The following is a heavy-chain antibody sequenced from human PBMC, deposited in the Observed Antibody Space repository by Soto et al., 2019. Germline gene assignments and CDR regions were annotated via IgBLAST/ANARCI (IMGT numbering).Heavy chain of an antibody. CDR1: GYTFTSYY. CDR2: INPSNST. V-gene: IGHV1-46*03. CDR3: ATVYCSGGSCYSIDY. Sequence: QVQLVRSGAEVKKPGASVKVSCKASGYTFTSYYMHWVRQAPGQGLEWMGIINPSNSTSYAQKFQGRVTMTRDTSTSTVYMELSSLRSEDTAVYYCATVYCSGGSCYSIDYWGQGTLVTVSS. J-gene: IGHJ4*02. D-gene: IGHD2-15*01.